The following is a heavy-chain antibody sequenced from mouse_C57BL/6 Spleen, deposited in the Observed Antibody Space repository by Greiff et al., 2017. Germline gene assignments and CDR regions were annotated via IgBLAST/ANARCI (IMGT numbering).Heavy chain of an antibody. D-gene: IGHD1-1*01. Sequence: EVQRVESGGGLVQPGGSLSLSCAASGFTFTDYYMSWVRQPPGKALEWLGFIRNKANGYTTEYSASVKGRFTISRDNSQSILYLQMNALRAEDSATYYCARYTIYYYGSSYFDYWGQGTTLTVSS. CDR3: ARYTIYYYGSSYFDY. CDR1: GFTFTDYY. CDR2: IRNKANGYTT. V-gene: IGHV7-3*01. J-gene: IGHJ2*01.